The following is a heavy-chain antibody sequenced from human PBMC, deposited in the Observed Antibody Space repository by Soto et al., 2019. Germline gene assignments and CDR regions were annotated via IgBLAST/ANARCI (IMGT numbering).Heavy chain of an antibody. CDR1: GFTLDDDR. CDR3: ATSVAYYDFWSGYWSDY. D-gene: IGHD3-3*01. Sequence: EESLRLFCTASGFTLDDDRLHVVRQLPGKGQEWVSLITWDGQNIYYADSVKGRFTISRDNSKNTLFLQMNSVRAEDTATYYCATSVAYYDFWSGYWSDYWGQGTLVTVSS. J-gene: IGHJ4*02. V-gene: IGHV3-43*01. CDR2: ITWDGQNI.